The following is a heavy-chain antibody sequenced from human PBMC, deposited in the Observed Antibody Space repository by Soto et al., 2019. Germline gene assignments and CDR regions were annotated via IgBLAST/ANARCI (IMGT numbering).Heavy chain of an antibody. CDR1: CGSGDGYY. CDR2: VYYSGGA. J-gene: IGHJ4*02. V-gene: IGHV4-59*05. D-gene: IGHD2-15*01. CDR3: LRVVEAATRHTDSDS. Sequence: SETLPVSCSVACGSGDGYYWSWMLQPPGKGLEFIGSVYYSGGAYYSPSIKSRVTVSVDTSKNQLSLRVNSVTAADTAVYYCLRVVEAATRHTDSDSWRQGILVTVSS.